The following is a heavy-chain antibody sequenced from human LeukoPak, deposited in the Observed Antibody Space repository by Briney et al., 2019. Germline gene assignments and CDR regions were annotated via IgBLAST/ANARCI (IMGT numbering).Heavy chain of an antibody. CDR1: GVTFISYW. CDR2: INSDGSST. CDR3: ARGGYSSGWYLYDY. J-gene: IGHJ4*02. V-gene: IGHV3-74*01. Sequence: GGSLRLSCASSGVTFISYWMHWVRQAPGKGLLWVSRINSDGSSTSYADSVKGRFTISRDNAKNTLYLQMNSLRAEDTAVYYCARGGYSSGWYLYDYWGQGTLVTVSS. D-gene: IGHD6-19*01.